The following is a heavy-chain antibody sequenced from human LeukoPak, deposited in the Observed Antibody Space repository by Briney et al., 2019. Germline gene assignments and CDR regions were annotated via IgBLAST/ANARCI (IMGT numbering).Heavy chain of an antibody. CDR1: GGSFSGYY. J-gene: IGHJ4*02. CDR3: ARSVGSSSWPANY. CDR2: INHSGST. V-gene: IGHV4-34*01. Sequence: PSETLSLTCAVYGGSFSGYYWSWIRQPPGKGLEWIGEINHSGSTNYNPSLKSRVTISDTSKNQFSLKLSSVTAADTAVYYCARSVGSSSWPANYWGQGTLVTVSS. D-gene: IGHD6-13*01.